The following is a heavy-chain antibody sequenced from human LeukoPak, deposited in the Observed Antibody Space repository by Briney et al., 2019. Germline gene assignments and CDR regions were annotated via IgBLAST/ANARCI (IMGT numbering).Heavy chain of an antibody. V-gene: IGHV1-18*01. J-gene: IGHJ6*02. CDR1: GYTFTSYG. D-gene: IGHD2-2*01. Sequence: GASVKVSCKASGYTFTSYGISWVRQAPGQGLEWMGWISAYNGNTNYAQKLQGRVTMTTDTSTSTAYMELRSLRSDDTAVYYCARIDIVVVPAAHYYYYYGMDVWGQGTTVTVSS. CDR3: ARIDIVVVPAAHYYYYYGMDV. CDR2: ISAYNGNT.